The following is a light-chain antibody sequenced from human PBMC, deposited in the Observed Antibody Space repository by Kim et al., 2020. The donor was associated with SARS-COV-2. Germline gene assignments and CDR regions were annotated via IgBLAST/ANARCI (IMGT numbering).Light chain of an antibody. CDR1: QEINKC. V-gene: IGKV1-33*01. CDR3: QQYDDLPYT. CDR2: DVF. J-gene: IGKJ2*01. Sequence: DIQMTQSPSSLSASVGDRVTITCQASQEINKCLNWYQQKPGKAPKLLINDVFNLEKGVPSRFSGSGSGTDFTFTISSLQPEDIATYYCQQYDDLPYTFGQGTKLEI.